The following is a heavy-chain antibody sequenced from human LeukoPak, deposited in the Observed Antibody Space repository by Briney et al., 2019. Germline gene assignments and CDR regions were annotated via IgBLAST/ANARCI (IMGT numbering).Heavy chain of an antibody. CDR2: ISAYNGNT. Sequence: ASVKVPCKASGYTFTSYGISWVRQAPGQGLEWMGWISAYNGNTNYAQKLQGRVTMTTDTSTSTAYMELRSLRSDDTAVYYCARLREDFWSGSDFDYWGQGTLVTVSS. V-gene: IGHV1-18*01. D-gene: IGHD3-3*01. J-gene: IGHJ4*02. CDR3: ARLREDFWSGSDFDY. CDR1: GYTFTSYG.